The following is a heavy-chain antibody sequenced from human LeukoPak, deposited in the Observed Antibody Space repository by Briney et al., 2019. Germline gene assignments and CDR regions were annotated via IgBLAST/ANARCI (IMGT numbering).Heavy chain of an antibody. CDR3: ASSVSLRYGGNSPYYYYYYMDV. V-gene: IGHV4-61*02. D-gene: IGHD4-23*01. CDR1: GGSISSGSYY. CDR2: IYTSGST. Sequence: PSETLSITCTVSGGSISSGSYYWRWIRQPAGKGLEWIGRIYTSGSTNYNPSLKSRVTISVDTSKNQFSLKLSSVTAADTAVYYCASSVSLRYGGNSPYYYYYYMDVWGKGTTVTVSS. J-gene: IGHJ6*03.